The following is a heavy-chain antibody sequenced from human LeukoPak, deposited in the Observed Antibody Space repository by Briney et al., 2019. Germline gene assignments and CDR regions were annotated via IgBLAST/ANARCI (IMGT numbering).Heavy chain of an antibody. CDR1: GGPLNGYY. J-gene: IGHJ5*02. CDR3: VYSSSWYTARVEH. D-gene: IGHD6-13*01. Sequence: SETLSLTCAVYGGPLNGYYWSWIRQSPGKGLEWIGEINHSGSTNYNLSLKSRVTISVDTSKNQFSLKLSSVTAADTAVYYCVYSSSWYTARVEHWGQGTLVTVSS. CDR2: INHSGST. V-gene: IGHV4-34*01.